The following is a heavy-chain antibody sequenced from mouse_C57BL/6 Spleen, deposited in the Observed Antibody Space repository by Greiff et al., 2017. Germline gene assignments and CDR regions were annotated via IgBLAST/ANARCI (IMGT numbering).Heavy chain of an antibody. Sequence: VQLQQSGAELVRPGASVTLSCKASGYTFTDYEMHWVKQTPVHGLEWIGAIDPETGGTAYNQKFKGKAILTADKSSSTAYMELRSLTSEDSAVYYCTRVYYYGSRGGYAMDYWGQGTSVTVSS. J-gene: IGHJ4*01. D-gene: IGHD1-1*01. CDR3: TRVYYYGSRGGYAMDY. V-gene: IGHV1-15*01. CDR1: GYTFTDYE. CDR2: IDPETGGT.